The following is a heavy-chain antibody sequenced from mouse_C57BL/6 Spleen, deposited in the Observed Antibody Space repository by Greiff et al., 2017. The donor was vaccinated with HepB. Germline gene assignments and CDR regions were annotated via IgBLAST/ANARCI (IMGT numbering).Heavy chain of an antibody. CDR3: ARGYYDYDDFDY. CDR2: ISTYYGDA. CDR1: GYTFTDYA. Sequence: VQLQQSGPELVRPGVSVKISCKGSGYTFTDYAMHWVKQSHAKSLEWIGVISTYYGDASYNQKFKDKATMTVDNSSSTAYLELAILTSEYSAVYYCARGYYDYDDFDYWGQGTTLTVSS. V-gene: IGHV1-67*01. D-gene: IGHD2-4*01. J-gene: IGHJ2*01.